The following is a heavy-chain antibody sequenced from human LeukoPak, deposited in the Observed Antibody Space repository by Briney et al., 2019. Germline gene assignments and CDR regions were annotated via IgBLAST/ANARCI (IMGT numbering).Heavy chain of an antibody. Sequence: RASVKVSCKASGYTFTSYYMHWVRQAPGQGLEWMGIINPSGGSTSYAQKFQGRVTMTRDTSTSTVYMELSSLRSEDTAVYSCAREVGATNSIDYWGQGTLVTVSS. V-gene: IGHV1-46*03. CDR2: INPSGGST. J-gene: IGHJ4*02. D-gene: IGHD1-26*01. CDR3: AREVGATNSIDY. CDR1: GYTFTSYY.